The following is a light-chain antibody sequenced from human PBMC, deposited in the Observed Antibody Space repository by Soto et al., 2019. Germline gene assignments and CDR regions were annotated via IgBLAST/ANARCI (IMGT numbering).Light chain of an antibody. J-gene: IGKJ1*01. CDR3: QQSSNWPPLT. CDR2: DAS. Sequence: EIVLTQSPAPLSLSPGERATFSCKASQSVCTSLAWFQQKPGQDPRLLIYDASVRATGLPARCSGSGSGTDLTPSISRLQPEDIAVYYCQQSSNWPPLTFGRGTRVEI. CDR1: QSVCTS. V-gene: IGKV3-11*01.